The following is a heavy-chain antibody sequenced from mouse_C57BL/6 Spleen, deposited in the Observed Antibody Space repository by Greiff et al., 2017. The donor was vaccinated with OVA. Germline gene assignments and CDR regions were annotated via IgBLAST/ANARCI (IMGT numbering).Heavy chain of an antibody. Sequence: EVKLMESGGGLVKPGGSLKLSCAASGFTFSDYGMHWVRQAPEKGLEWVAYISSGSSTIYYAATVKGRFTISRDNAKNTLFLQMTSLRSEDTAMYYCARRYGSSYWYFDVWGTGTTVTVSS. CDR1: GFTFSDYG. D-gene: IGHD1-1*01. V-gene: IGHV5-17*01. CDR2: ISSGSSTI. CDR3: ARRYGSSYWYFDV. J-gene: IGHJ1*03.